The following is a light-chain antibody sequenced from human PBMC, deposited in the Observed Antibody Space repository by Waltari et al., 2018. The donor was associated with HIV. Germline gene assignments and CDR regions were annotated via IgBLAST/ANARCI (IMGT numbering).Light chain of an antibody. J-gene: IGLJ2*01. CDR3: QVWDTNTDQYVI. V-gene: IGLV3-21*01. Sequence: SYVLTQSPSVSVAPRKTDRLTCGGEIIGSESVKWYQQQPGQSPVMVIYHDTDRPSGIPDRFSGSTSEDTATLTIRRVEAGDEADYYCQVWDTNTDQYVIFGGGTNLAV. CDR1: IIGSES. CDR2: HDT.